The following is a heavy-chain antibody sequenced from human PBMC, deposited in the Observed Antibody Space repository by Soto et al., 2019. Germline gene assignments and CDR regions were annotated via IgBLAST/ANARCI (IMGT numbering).Heavy chain of an antibody. CDR2: INAGNGNT. CDR3: AGSGSTVTDPYYYSYYGMDV. Sequence: ASVKVSCKASGYTFTSYAMHWVRQAPGQRLEWMGWINAGNGNTKYSQKFQGRVTITRDTSASTAYMELSSLRSEDTAVYYCAGSGSTVTDPYYYSYYGMDVWGQGTTVTVSS. J-gene: IGHJ6*02. V-gene: IGHV1-3*01. CDR1: GYTFTSYA. D-gene: IGHD4-17*01.